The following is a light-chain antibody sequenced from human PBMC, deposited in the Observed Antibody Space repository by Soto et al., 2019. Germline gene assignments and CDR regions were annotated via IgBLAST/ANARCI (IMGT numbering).Light chain of an antibody. CDR1: QSVSSIY. Sequence: EIVLTQSPGTLSLSPGEGATLSCRASQSVSSIYLAWYQQKPGQARRLLLYTASSRATGIPDKFSGSGSGTDFTLTISRLEPEDCAVYYCQQFGTSPPSTFGQGTRLEIK. CDR2: TAS. V-gene: IGKV3-20*01. J-gene: IGKJ5*01. CDR3: QQFGTSPPST.